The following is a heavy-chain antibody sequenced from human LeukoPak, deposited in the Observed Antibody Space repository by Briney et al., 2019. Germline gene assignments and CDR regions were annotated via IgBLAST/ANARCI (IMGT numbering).Heavy chain of an antibody. CDR2: IYNSGST. Sequence: SETLSLTCSVSGGSISSSSYSWGWIRQPPGKGLEWIGNIYNSGSTHYNPSLKSRVTISVDTSKNQFSLKLSSVTAADTAVYYCAREVVPDVIDAFDIWGQGTMVTVSS. CDR3: AREVVPDVIDAFDI. CDR1: GGSISSSSYS. V-gene: IGHV4-39*02. D-gene: IGHD2-2*01. J-gene: IGHJ3*02.